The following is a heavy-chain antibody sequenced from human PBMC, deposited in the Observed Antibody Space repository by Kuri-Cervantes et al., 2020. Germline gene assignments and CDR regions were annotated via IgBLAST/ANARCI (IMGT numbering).Heavy chain of an antibody. D-gene: IGHD6-19*01. J-gene: IGHJ4*02. CDR3: ARDHSSGCLDY. CDR2: TSGSGGST. V-gene: IGHV3-23*01. Sequence: GESLKISCAASGFTFSSYAMSWVRQAPGKGLEWVSATSGSGGSTYYADSVKGRFTVSRDNSKNTLYLQMNSLRAEDTAVYYCARDHSSGCLDYWGQGTLVTVSS. CDR1: GFTFSSYA.